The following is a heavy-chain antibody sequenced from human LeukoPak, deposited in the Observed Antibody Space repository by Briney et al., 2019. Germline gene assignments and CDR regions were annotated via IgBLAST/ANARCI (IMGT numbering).Heavy chain of an antibody. CDR1: GGSISSSRYY. CDR3: ASDQRALLFLE. Sequence: SETLSLTCTVSGGSISSSRYYWGWIRQPPGKGLEWIGSIYYSGSTYYNPSLKSRVTISVDTSKNQFSLKLSSVTAADTAVYYCASDQRALLFLEGGQGTLVTVSS. V-gene: IGHV4-39*01. D-gene: IGHD3-3*01. CDR2: IYYSGST. J-gene: IGHJ4*02.